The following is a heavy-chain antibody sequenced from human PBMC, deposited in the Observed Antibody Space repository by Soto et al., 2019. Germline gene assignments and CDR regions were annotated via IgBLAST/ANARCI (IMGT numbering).Heavy chain of an antibody. V-gene: IGHV3-23*01. Sequence: GGSLRLSCAASGFTFSSYAMSWVRQAPGKGLEWVSAISGSGGSTYYADSVKGRFTISRDNSKNTLYLQMNSLRAEDTAVYYCAKDWYYYGSSGYGFDYWGQGTLVTVSS. D-gene: IGHD3-22*01. CDR1: GFTFSSYA. CDR2: ISGSGGST. J-gene: IGHJ4*02. CDR3: AKDWYYYGSSGYGFDY.